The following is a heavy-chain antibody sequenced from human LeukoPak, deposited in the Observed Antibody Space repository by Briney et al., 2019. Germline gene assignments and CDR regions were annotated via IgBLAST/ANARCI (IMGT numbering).Heavy chain of an antibody. J-gene: IGHJ4*02. V-gene: IGHV1-2*06. CDR3: ARAGHNSNSGGYDF. CDR1: GYTFIDHY. D-gene: IGHD3-22*01. Sequence: ASVKVSCKPSGYTFIDHYLHWVRQAPGQGLESLGRIDPHTGDTNYPQKFQGRVTMTRDTSISTAYMELNRLRSDDTAVYYCARAGHNSNSGGYDFWGLGTLVTVSS. CDR2: IDPHTGDT.